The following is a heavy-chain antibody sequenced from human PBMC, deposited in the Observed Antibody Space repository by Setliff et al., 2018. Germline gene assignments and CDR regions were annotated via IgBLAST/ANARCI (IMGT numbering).Heavy chain of an antibody. CDR3: ARIIPPQWLQNRVAFDI. CDR2: MNPNSGNT. J-gene: IGHJ3*02. V-gene: IGHV1-8*03. D-gene: IGHD5-18*01. CDR1: GYTFTSYD. Sequence: ASVKVSCKASGYTFTSYDINWVRQATGQGLEWMGWMNPNSGNTGYAQKFQGRVTITRNTSISTAYMELSSLRSEDTAVYYCARIIPPQWLQNRVAFDIWGQGTMVTVSS.